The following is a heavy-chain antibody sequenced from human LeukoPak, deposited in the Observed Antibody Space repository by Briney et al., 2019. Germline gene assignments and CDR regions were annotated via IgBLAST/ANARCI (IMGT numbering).Heavy chain of an antibody. CDR2: ISAYNGDT. J-gene: IGHJ4*02. CDR3: ARGITMIVVVSPSDGGAFDY. Sequence: ASVKVSCTASGYTFTSYGISWVRQAPGQGLEWMGWISAYNGDTNYAQKLQGRVTMTTDTSTSTAYMELRGLRSDDTAVYYCARGITMIVVVSPSDGGAFDYWGQGTLVTVSS. V-gene: IGHV1-18*01. CDR1: GYTFTSYG. D-gene: IGHD3-22*01.